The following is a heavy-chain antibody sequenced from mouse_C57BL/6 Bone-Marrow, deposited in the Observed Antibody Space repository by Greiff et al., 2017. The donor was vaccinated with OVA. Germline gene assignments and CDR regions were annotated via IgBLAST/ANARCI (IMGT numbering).Heavy chain of an antibody. V-gene: IGHV1-76*01. CDR3: ARDYGSSYDY. Sequence: VQLQQSGAELVRPGASVKLSCKASGYTFTDSYINWVKQRPGQGLEWIARIYPGSGNTYYNEKFKGKATLTAEKSSSTAYMQLSSLTSEDSAVYFCARDYGSSYDYRGQGTTLTVSS. J-gene: IGHJ2*01. CDR1: GYTFTDSY. D-gene: IGHD1-1*01. CDR2: IYPGSGNT.